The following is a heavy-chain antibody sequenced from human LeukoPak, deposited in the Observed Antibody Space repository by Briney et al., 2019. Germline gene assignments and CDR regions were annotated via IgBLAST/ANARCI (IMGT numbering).Heavy chain of an antibody. J-gene: IGHJ4*02. CDR1: GYTFTGYY. D-gene: IGHD3-3*01. Sequence: GTSVTVSCKASGYTFTGYYMHWVRQGPGQGLEWMGWINPNSGGTNYAQKFQGRVTMTRDTSISTAYMELSRLRSDDTAVYYCASIAFWSGYFDYWGQGTLVTASS. CDR3: ASIAFWSGYFDY. CDR2: INPNSGGT. V-gene: IGHV1-2*02.